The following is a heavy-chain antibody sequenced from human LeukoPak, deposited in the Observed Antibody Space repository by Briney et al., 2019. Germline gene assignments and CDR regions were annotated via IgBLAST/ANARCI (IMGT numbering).Heavy chain of an antibody. J-gene: IGHJ4*02. CDR2: IYTSGST. D-gene: IGHD6-6*01. CDR1: GGSISSYY. Sequence: SETLSLTCTVSGGSISSYYWRWIRQPAGKGLEWIGRIYTSGSTNNNPSLKSRVTMSKDTSNNQFSLKLSSVTAADTAVYYCAREAGIAARPARRETFDYWGQGTLVTVSS. V-gene: IGHV4-4*07. CDR3: AREAGIAARPARRETFDY.